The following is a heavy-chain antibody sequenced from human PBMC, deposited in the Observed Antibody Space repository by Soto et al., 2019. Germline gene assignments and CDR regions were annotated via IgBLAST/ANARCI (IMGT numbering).Heavy chain of an antibody. V-gene: IGHV3-23*01. CDR3: AKDMGRERRYYYGMDV. CDR2: ISGSGGST. J-gene: IGHJ6*02. Sequence: GGSLRLSCAASGFTFSSYAMSWVRQAPGKGLEWVSAISGSGGSTYYADSVKGRFTISRDNSKNTLYLQMNSLRAEDTAVYYCAKDMGRERRYYYGMDVWGQGTTVTVSS. CDR1: GFTFSSYA. D-gene: IGHD2-15*01.